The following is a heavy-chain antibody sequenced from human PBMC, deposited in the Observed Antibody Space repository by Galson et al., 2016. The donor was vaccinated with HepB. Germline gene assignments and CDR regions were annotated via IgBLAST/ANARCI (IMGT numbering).Heavy chain of an antibody. V-gene: IGHV3-53*01. D-gene: IGHD6-6*01. CDR3: ATLSYSTSSRYWFDP. CDR1: VFTVSSNY. CDR2: LYIDGRT. Sequence: SLRLSCAASVFTVSSNYMSWVRQAPGKGLEWVSVLYIDGRTYYADSVKGRFTISRDDSKNTLYLQMNSLRAEDTAAYYCATLSYSTSSRYWFDPWGQGTLVTVSS. J-gene: IGHJ5*02.